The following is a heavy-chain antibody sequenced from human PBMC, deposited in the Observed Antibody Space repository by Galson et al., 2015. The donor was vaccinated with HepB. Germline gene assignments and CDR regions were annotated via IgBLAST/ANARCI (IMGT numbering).Heavy chain of an antibody. CDR3: ARARIIPGGYYFDY. J-gene: IGHJ4*02. V-gene: IGHV1-18*01. CDR1: GYTFTKFI. Sequence: SVKVSCKASGYTFTKFIVNWVRQAPGQELEWMGWIIPYNNKRNYGQKFQGRLTMTTDTSTSTAYMELRSLRSDDTAVYYCARARIIPGGYYFDYWGLGTLVTVSS. D-gene: IGHD2-21*01. CDR2: IIPYNNKR.